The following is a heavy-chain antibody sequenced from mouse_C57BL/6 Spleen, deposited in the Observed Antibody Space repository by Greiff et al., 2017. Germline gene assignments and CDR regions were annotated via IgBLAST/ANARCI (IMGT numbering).Heavy chain of an antibody. CDR2: IYPGDGDT. Sequence: QLQLKESGPELVKPGASVKISCKASGYAFSSSWMNWVKQRPGKGLEWIGRIYPGDGDTNYNGKFKGKATLTADKSSSTAYMQLSSLTSEDSAVYFCARWSFDYWGQGTTLTVSS. V-gene: IGHV1-82*01. CDR1: GYAFSSSW. CDR3: ARWSFDY. J-gene: IGHJ2*01.